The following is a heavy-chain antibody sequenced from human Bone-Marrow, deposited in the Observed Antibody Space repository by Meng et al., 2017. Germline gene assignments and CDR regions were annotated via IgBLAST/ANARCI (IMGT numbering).Heavy chain of an antibody. V-gene: IGHV1-18*01. J-gene: IGHJ4*02. CDR1: GYTFPNAG. CDR2: VSTNNGDT. Sequence: QVLLVQSGAQVKKPGASVKVSCQASGYTFPNAGISWVRQAPGQGLEWMGWVSTNNGDTKYAQRLQGRVTITTDTSTNTAYMELRTLRSDDTAVYYCARLGYYDNSGIPRPFDYWGQGTLVTVSS. D-gene: IGHD3-22*01. CDR3: ARLGYYDNSGIPRPFDY.